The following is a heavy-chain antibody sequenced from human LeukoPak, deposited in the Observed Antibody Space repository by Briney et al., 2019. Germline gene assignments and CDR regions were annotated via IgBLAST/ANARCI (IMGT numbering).Heavy chain of an antibody. J-gene: IGHJ4*02. Sequence: ASVKVSCKVSGYTLTELSMHWVRQAPGKGLEGMGGFYPEDGVTIYAQKFQGRVTMTQDTSTDTAYMEMSSLRPEDTAVYYCATSRITFGGVIGDFFDYWGQGTLVTVSS. CDR1: GYTLTELS. CDR3: ATSRITFGGVIGDFFDY. V-gene: IGHV1-24*01. D-gene: IGHD3-16*02. CDR2: FYPEDGVT.